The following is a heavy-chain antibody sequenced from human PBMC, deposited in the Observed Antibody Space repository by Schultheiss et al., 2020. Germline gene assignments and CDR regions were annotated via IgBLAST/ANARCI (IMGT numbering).Heavy chain of an antibody. CDR1: GVSISSYY. V-gene: IGHV4-59*01. CDR2: IYYSGST. J-gene: IGHJ4*02. Sequence: SETLSLTCTVSGVSISSYYWSWIRQPPGKGLEWIGYIYYSGSTNYNPSLKSRVTISVDTSKNQFSLKLSSVTAGDTAVYYCARGEGYCTNGVCLYYFDYWGKGTLVTVAS. D-gene: IGHD2-8*01. CDR3: ARGEGYCTNGVCLYYFDY.